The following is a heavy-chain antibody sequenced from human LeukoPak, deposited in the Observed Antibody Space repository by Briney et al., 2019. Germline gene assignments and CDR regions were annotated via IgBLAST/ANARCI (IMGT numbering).Heavy chain of an antibody. CDR1: GASISSGSYF. CDR3: ARNIIGYCTNGICYTGDYFDY. J-gene: IGHJ4*02. CDR2: IYPIGST. Sequence: SQTLSPTCTVSGASISSGSYFWSWIRQPAGKGLEWIGRIYPIGSTNYNPSLKSRVTISVDTSQNQFSLKLTSVTAADTAVYYCARNIIGYCTNGICYTGDYFDYWGQGTLVTVSS. D-gene: IGHD2-8*01. V-gene: IGHV4-61*02.